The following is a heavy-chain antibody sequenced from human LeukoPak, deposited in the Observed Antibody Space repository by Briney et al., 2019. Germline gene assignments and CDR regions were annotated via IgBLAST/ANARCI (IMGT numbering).Heavy chain of an antibody. CDR1: GYTFTSYG. CDR2: ISAYNGNT. V-gene: IGHV1-18*04. D-gene: IGHD2-2*01. Sequence: ASVKVSCKASGYTFTSYGISWVRQAPGQGLEWMGWISAYNGNTNYAQKLQGRVTMTTDTSTSTAYMELRSLRSDDTAVYYCARADIVVVPADSWFDLWGQGTLVTVSS. CDR3: ARADIVVVPADSWFDL. J-gene: IGHJ5*02.